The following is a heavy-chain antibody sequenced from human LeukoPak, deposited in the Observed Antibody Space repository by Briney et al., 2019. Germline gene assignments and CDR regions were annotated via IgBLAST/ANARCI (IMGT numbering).Heavy chain of an antibody. Sequence: GGSLRLSCAASGFTFSSYSMNWVRQAPGKGLEWVSYISSSSSTIYYADSVKGRFTISRDNAKNSLYLQMNSLRAEDTALYYCAAFFDYDSSGYYPSFDYWGQGTLVTVSS. D-gene: IGHD3-22*01. CDR1: GFTFSSYS. V-gene: IGHV3-48*01. CDR2: ISSSSSTI. CDR3: AAFFDYDSSGYYPSFDY. J-gene: IGHJ4*02.